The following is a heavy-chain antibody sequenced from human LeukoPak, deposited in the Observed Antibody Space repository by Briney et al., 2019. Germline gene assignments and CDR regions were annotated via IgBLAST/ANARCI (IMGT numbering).Heavy chain of an antibody. J-gene: IGHJ4*02. CDR3: ARVRSGWYEDY. V-gene: IGHV3-21*01. Sequence: PGGSLSLSCAASGFTFSSYSMNWVRQAPGKGLEWVSYISSSNSYIYYADSVKGRFTISRDNAKNSLYLQMNSLRAEDTAVYYCARVRSGWYEDYWGQGTLVTVSS. D-gene: IGHD6-19*01. CDR1: GFTFSSYS. CDR2: ISSSNSYI.